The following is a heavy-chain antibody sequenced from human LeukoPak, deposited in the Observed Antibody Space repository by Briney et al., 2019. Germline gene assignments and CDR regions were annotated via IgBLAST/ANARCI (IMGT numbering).Heavy chain of an antibody. CDR2: VYNTGNT. D-gene: IGHD5-12*01. V-gene: IGHV4-59*01. Sequence: SETLSLTCTVSGSSISSYYWSWIRQPPGKGLEWIGNVYNTGNTNYNPSLESRVAISVDTSKTQFSLRLSSVTAADTAVYYCARAVGDYGYGRYFDYWGQGTLVTVSS. CDR3: ARAVGDYGYGRYFDY. J-gene: IGHJ4*02. CDR1: GSSISSYY.